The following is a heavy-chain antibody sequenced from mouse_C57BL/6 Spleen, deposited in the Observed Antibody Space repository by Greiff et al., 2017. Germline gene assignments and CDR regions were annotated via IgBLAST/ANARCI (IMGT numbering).Heavy chain of an antibody. CDR3: ARLGPHWYCDV. V-gene: IGHV3-8*01. CDR1: GYSITSDY. J-gene: IGHJ1*03. CDR2: ISYSGST. Sequence: EVQGVESGPGLAKPSQTLSLTCSVTGYSITSDYWNWIRKFPGHKLEYIGYISYSGSTYYYPSLKSRVSITRETSKNQDYLQLNCVTTEDTATYYCARLGPHWYCDVWGTGTTVTVSS.